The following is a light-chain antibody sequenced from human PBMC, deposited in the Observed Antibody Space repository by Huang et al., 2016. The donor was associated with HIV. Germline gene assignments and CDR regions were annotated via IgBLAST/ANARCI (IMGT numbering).Light chain of an antibody. Sequence: DIQMTQSPSTLSASVGDRVTITCRASQSIDSYLAWYQQKPGKAPKLLIYDASSLDSGVPSRFSGSGSGTEFPLTISSLQPDNFATHYCQQYHSYPGTFGQGTKVEIK. V-gene: IGKV1-5*01. J-gene: IGKJ1*01. CDR3: QQYHSYPGT. CDR2: DAS. CDR1: QSIDSY.